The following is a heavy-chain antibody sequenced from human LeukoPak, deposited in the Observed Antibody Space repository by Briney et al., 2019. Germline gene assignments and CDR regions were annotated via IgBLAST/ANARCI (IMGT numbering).Heavy chain of an antibody. J-gene: IGHJ4*02. Sequence: GESLKISSKGSGYSFTSYWIGWVLQLAGKGLVWMGSIYPGDSDTRYSPSFQGQVTISADKSISTAYLQWSSLKASDTAMYYCARGGLTGFDYWGQGTLVTVSS. D-gene: IGHD3-9*01. CDR3: ARGGLTGFDY. CDR2: IYPGDSDT. CDR1: GYSFTSYW. V-gene: IGHV5-51*01.